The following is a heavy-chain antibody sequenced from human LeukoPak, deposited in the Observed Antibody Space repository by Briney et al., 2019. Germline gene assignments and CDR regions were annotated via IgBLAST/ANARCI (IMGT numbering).Heavy chain of an antibody. CDR3: AKAGGWFGELLQTSADNWFDP. CDR2: IYSGGNI. CDR1: GFTVSSTY. V-gene: IGHV3-53*01. Sequence: PGGSLRLSCAASGFTVSSTYMSWVRQAPGKGLEWVSVIYSGGNIYYIDSVKGRFTISRDTSKNTLYLQMNSLRAEDTAVYYCAKAGGWFGELLQTSADNWFDPWGQGTLVTVSS. D-gene: IGHD3-10*01. J-gene: IGHJ5*02.